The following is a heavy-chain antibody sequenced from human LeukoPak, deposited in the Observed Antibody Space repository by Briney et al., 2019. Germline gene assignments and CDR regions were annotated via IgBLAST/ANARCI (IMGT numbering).Heavy chain of an antibody. V-gene: IGHV3-33*01. Sequence: GGSLRLSCAASGFTFSSYGMHWVRQAPGKGLEWVAVIWYDGSNKYYADSVKGRFTISRDNSKNTLYLQMNSLRAEDTAVYYCARGSYDSSGYYTGGYFDYWGQGTLVTVSS. CDR1: GFTFSSYG. D-gene: IGHD3-22*01. CDR3: ARGSYDSSGYYTGGYFDY. CDR2: IWYDGSNK. J-gene: IGHJ4*02.